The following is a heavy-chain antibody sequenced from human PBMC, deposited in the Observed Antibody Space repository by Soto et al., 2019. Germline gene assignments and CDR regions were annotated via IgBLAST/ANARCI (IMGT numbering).Heavy chain of an antibody. D-gene: IGHD2-2*01. CDR1: GFTFTTYA. J-gene: IGHJ6*02. Sequence: EVQLLESGGGLVQPGGSLRLSCAASGFTFTTYAMNWVRQAPGKGLEWVSTVSGSGGSTYHADSVKGRFTVSRDNSKITLDLQMNSLRTEYTAVYYCATQTPNAGSTVLGPGTTVTVSS. CDR3: ATQTPNAGSTV. V-gene: IGHV3-23*01. CDR2: VSGSGGST.